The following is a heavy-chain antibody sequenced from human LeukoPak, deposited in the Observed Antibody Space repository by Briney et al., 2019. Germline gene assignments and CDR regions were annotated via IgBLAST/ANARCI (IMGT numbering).Heavy chain of an antibody. D-gene: IGHD6-13*01. CDR1: GYSFTSYW. J-gene: IGHJ3*02. CDR3: GRIPAAGSLKGSFDI. CDR2: IYPGDSDT. Sequence: ASVKVSCKGSGYSFTSYWIGWVRQMPGKGLEWMGIIYPGDSDTTYSPSFQGQVTISADKSISTAYLQWSSLKASDSAMYYCGRIPAAGSLKGSFDIWGQGTMVTVSS. V-gene: IGHV5-51*01.